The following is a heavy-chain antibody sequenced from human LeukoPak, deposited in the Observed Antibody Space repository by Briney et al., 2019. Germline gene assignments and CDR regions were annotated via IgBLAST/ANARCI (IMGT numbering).Heavy chain of an antibody. D-gene: IGHD6-19*01. V-gene: IGHV1-46*01. CDR2: INPRGGST. Sequence: GASVKVSCKASGYPFTTYYMHWVRQAPGQGPEWMGIINPRGGSTDYAQKFQDRITMTSDTSTSTVYMELNSLRSDDTAVYFCARVGSAEETADYWGQGTLVTVSS. CDR3: ARVGSAEETADY. J-gene: IGHJ4*02. CDR1: GYPFTTYY.